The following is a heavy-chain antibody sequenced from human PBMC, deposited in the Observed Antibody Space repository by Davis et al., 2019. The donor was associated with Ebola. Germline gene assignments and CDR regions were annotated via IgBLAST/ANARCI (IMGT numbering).Heavy chain of an antibody. CDR3: ARAGGTSISYNYFYVDV. D-gene: IGHD4-23*01. CDR1: GGSISSSIYY. Sequence: PSETLSLTCTVSGGSISSSIYYWGWIRQPPGKGLEWIGSIHYSGSTYYNPSLKSRVAMSVDTSKNQFSLRLSSVTAADTAVYYCARAGGTSISYNYFYVDVWGTGTTVTVSS. CDR2: IHYSGST. V-gene: IGHV4-39*07. J-gene: IGHJ6*03.